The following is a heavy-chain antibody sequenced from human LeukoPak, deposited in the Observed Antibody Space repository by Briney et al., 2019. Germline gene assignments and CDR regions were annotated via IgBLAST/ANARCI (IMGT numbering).Heavy chain of an antibody. V-gene: IGHV3-33*01. CDR1: GFTFSSYG. CDR3: ARVGLTGTISYYYYGMDV. J-gene: IGHJ6*02. Sequence: PGRSLRFSCAASGFTFSSYGMHWVRQAPGKGLEWVAVIWYDGSNKYYADSVKGRFTISRDNSKNTLYLQMNSLRAEDTAVYYCARVGLTGTISYYYYGMDVWGQGTTVTVSS. D-gene: IGHD1/OR15-1a*01. CDR2: IWYDGSNK.